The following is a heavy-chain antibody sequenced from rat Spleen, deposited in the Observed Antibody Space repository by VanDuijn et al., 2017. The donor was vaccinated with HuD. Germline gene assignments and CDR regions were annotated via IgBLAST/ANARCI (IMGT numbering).Heavy chain of an antibody. J-gene: IGHJ4*01. CDR1: GFIFRNHD. CDR2: ISPSGDST. V-gene: IGHV5-25*01. D-gene: IGHD4-3*01. CDR3: VRRQFGGGYVMDA. Sequence: EVQLVESGGGLVQPGRSLKLSCAASGFIFRNHDMAWVRQAPTKGLEWVASISPSGDSTYYRDSVKGRLTVSRDDAKSTLYMQMDSLRSEDTATYYCVRRQFGGGYVMDAWGQGASVTVSS.